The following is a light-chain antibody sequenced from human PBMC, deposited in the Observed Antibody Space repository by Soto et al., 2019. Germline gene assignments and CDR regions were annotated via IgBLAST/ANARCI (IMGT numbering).Light chain of an antibody. CDR3: SSYTSIIAVV. J-gene: IGLJ2*01. CDR2: DVT. Sequence: QSVLTQPASVSGSPGQSITISCTGTSYDIGPYNYVSWYQQHPGKAPKLLIYDVTNRASGVSDRVSGSKSGRTASLTISGLQAEDEADYYCSSYTSIIAVVFGGGTKLTVL. CDR1: SYDIGPYNY. V-gene: IGLV2-14*03.